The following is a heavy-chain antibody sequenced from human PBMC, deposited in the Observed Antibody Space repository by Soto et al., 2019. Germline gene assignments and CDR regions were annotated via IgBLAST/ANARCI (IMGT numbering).Heavy chain of an antibody. V-gene: IGHV4-34*01. J-gene: IGHJ6*02. CDR2: INHSGST. CDR1: GGSFSGYY. Sequence: SETLSLTCAVYGGSFSGYYWSWIRQPPGKGLGWIGEINHSGSTNYNPSLKSRVTISVDTSENQFSLKLSSVTAADTAVYYCARRPHYDFWSGYPYYGMDVWGQGTTVTVSS. D-gene: IGHD3-3*01. CDR3: ARRPHYDFWSGYPYYGMDV.